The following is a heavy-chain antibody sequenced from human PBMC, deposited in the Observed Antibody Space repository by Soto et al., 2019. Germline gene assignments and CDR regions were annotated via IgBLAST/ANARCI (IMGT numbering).Heavy chain of an antibody. CDR3: ARGGTPIDY. CDR2: ISAYNGNT. CDR1: GYTFTNFG. J-gene: IGHJ4*02. D-gene: IGHD3-16*01. V-gene: IGHV1-18*01. Sequence: QVQLVQSGAEVKKPGASVKVSCKTSGYTFTNFGLIWVRQAPGQGLEWMGWISAYNGNTNYAQNFQGRVTMTTDTSTSTAYMELRSLRSDDTAGYYGARGGTPIDYWGQGTLVTVSS.